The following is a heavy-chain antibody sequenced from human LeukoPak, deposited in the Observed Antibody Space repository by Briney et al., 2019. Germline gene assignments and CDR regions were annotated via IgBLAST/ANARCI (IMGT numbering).Heavy chain of an antibody. Sequence: SVKVSCKASGGTVRRYAVNWVRQAPGQGLEWMGGIVPMSGITVYAQKFQGRVTVSTDESTNTDCMEVSSLTSEDTAVYYCTTYGGNTAEYFQYWGQGTLVTVSS. CDR3: TTYGGNTAEYFQY. CDR1: GGTVRRYA. V-gene: IGHV1-69*05. D-gene: IGHD4/OR15-4a*01. J-gene: IGHJ1*01. CDR2: IVPMSGIT.